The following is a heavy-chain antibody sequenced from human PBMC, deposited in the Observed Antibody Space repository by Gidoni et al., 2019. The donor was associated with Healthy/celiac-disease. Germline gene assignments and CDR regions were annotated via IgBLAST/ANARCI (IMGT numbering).Heavy chain of an antibody. Sequence: QLPLQESGPGLVKPSATLSLTCTVSGGSISSSRYYWGWTRQPPGKGREWIGSIYYSWSTYYNPALKRRVTISVETSKNQFSLKLSSVTAADTAVYYCARQGMGIVGATTILDYWGQGTLVTVSS. V-gene: IGHV4-39*01. CDR3: ARQGMGIVGATTILDY. J-gene: IGHJ4*02. CDR2: IYYSWST. D-gene: IGHD1-26*01. CDR1: GGSISSSRYY.